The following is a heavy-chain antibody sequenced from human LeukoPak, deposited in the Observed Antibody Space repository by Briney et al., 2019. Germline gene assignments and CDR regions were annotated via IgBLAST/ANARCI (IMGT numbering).Heavy chain of an antibody. CDR2: ISYDGSNK. Sequence: GGSLRLSCAASGFTFSSYAMHWVRQAPGKGLEWVAVISYDGSNKYYADSVKGRFTISRDNSKNTLYLQMNSLRAEDTAVYFCAKEGRSTTPGYWGQGTLVTVSS. D-gene: IGHD6-13*01. CDR3: AKEGRSTTPGY. V-gene: IGHV3-30-3*01. J-gene: IGHJ4*02. CDR1: GFTFSSYA.